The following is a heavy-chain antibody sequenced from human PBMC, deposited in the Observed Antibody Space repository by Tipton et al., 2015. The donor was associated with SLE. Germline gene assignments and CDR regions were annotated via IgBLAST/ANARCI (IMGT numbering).Heavy chain of an antibody. J-gene: IGHJ4*02. CDR2: MNPNSGNT. V-gene: IGHV1-8*01. D-gene: IGHD1-26*01. CDR1: GYTFTSYD. Sequence: QLVQSGPEVKKPGAPVKVSCKASGYTFTSYDINWVRQATGQGLEWMGWMNPNSGNTGYAQKFQGRVTMTRNTSISTAYMELSSLRSEDTAVYYCASPGIVGATGGGDYWGQGTLVTVSS. CDR3: ASPGIVGATGGGDY.